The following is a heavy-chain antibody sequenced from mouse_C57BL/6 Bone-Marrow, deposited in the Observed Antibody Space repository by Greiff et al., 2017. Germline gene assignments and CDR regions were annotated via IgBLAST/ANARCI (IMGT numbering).Heavy chain of an antibody. D-gene: IGHD2-3*01. CDR3: ARSDGYYGFAY. CDR1: GYTFTSYG. J-gene: IGHJ3*01. CDR2: IYPRSGNT. V-gene: IGHV1-81*01. Sequence: VQLQQSGAELARPGASVKLSCKASGYTFTSYGISWVKQRTGQGLEWIGEIYPRSGNTYYNEKFKGKATLTTDKSSSTAYMELRSLTSEDSAVYFCARSDGYYGFAYWGQGTLVTVSA.